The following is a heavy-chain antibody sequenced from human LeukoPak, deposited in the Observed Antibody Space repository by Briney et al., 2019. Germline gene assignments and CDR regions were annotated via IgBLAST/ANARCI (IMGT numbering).Heavy chain of an antibody. CDR2: IYYSGST. D-gene: IGHD3-3*01. CDR1: GGSISSSSYY. V-gene: IGHV4-39*01. J-gene: IGHJ6*02. CDR3: ARPGRGNDFWSGPHRHYYGMDV. Sequence: PSETLSLTCTVSGGSISSSSYYWGWIRQPPGKGLEWIGSIYYSGSTYYNPSLKSRVTISVDTSKNQFSLKLSSVTAADTAVYYCARPGRGNDFWSGPHRHYYGMDVWGQGTTVTVSS.